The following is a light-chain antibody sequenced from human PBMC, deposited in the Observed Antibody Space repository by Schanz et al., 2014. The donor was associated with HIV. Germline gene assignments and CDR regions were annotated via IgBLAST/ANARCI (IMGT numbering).Light chain of an antibody. Sequence: QSVLTQPPSLSGAPGQRVTISCSGSSSNIGSNYVYWYQQLPGTAPKLLIYDNNKRPSGIPDRFSGSKSGTSATLGITGLQTGDEADYYCTTWDSTLSAVVFGGGTKLTVL. CDR2: DNN. V-gene: IGLV1-51*01. CDR1: SSNIGSNY. J-gene: IGLJ2*01. CDR3: TTWDSTLSAVV.